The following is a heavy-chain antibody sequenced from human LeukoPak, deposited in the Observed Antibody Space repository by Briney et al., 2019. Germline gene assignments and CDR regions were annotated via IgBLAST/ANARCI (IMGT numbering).Heavy chain of an antibody. Sequence: GGSLRLSCATSGFAFSAHHMNWVRQAPGKGLEWVSGITASGATTYYADSVKGRFTISRDSSQSTLYLQMNSLRAEDTAVYYCARAEAAGDNRGGYYYFYMDVWGKGTTVTVSS. CDR2: ITASGATT. V-gene: IGHV3-23*01. CDR1: GFAFSAHH. CDR3: ARAEAAGDNRGGYYYFYMDV. J-gene: IGHJ6*03. D-gene: IGHD6-25*01.